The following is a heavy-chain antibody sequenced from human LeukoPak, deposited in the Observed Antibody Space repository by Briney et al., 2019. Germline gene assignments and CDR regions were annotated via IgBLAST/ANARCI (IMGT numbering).Heavy chain of an antibody. CDR1: GGTFSSYA. V-gene: IGHV1-69*04. J-gene: IGHJ6*02. Sequence: ASVKVSCKASGGTFSSYAISWVRQAPGQGLEWMGRIIPILGIANYAQKFQGRVTITADKSTSTAYMELSSLRSEDTAVYYCARKYYYGSGSYNSYGMDVWGQGTTVTVSS. D-gene: IGHD3-10*01. CDR2: IIPILGIA. CDR3: ARKYYYGSGSYNSYGMDV.